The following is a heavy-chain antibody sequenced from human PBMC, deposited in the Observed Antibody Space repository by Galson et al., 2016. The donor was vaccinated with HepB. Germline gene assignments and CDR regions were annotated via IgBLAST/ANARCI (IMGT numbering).Heavy chain of an antibody. CDR2: ISWDGGRT. Sequence: SLRLSCAASGFTFDDYTMHWVRQAPGKGLEWVSLISWDGGRTYYSGSVRGRFTISRDNSKTSLYLQMNSLTTEDTAFYYCVKGVGPTGLYFDYWGQGTLVTVSS. CDR1: GFTFDDYT. D-gene: IGHD1-26*01. V-gene: IGHV3-43*01. CDR3: VKGVGPTGLYFDY. J-gene: IGHJ4*02.